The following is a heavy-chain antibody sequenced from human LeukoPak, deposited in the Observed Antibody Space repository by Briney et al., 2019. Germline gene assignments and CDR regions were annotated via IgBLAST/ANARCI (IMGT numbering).Heavy chain of an antibody. D-gene: IGHD3-9*01. CDR2: INPNSGGT. J-gene: IGHJ3*02. CDR1: GYTFTGYY. CDR3: ARGSNDILTGSITQRGAFDI. Sequence: ASVKVSCKASGYTFTGYYMHWVRQSPGQGLEWMGWINPNSGGTNYAQKFQGRVAMTRDTSIGTAYMELSRLRSDDTAVYYCARGSNDILTGSITQRGAFDIWGQGTMVTVSS. V-gene: IGHV1-2*02.